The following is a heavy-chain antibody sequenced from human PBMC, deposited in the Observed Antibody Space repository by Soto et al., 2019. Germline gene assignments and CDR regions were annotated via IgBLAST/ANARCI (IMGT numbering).Heavy chain of an antibody. D-gene: IGHD3-22*01. CDR2: INSDGSST. CDR3: ARRSSYYDGSGYYYFFDY. J-gene: IGHJ4*02. Sequence: PGGSLRLSCAAPGFTFSNYWMHWVRQAPGKGLVWVSLINSDGSSTSYADSVKGRFTISRDNAKNTLSLQMNTLRAEDTAVYFCARRSSYYDGSGYYYFFDYWGQGALVTVSS. V-gene: IGHV3-74*01. CDR1: GFTFSNYW.